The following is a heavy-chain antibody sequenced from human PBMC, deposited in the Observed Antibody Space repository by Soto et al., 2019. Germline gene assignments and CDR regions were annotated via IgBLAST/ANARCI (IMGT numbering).Heavy chain of an antibody. D-gene: IGHD3-22*01. CDR2: IIPIFGTA. J-gene: IGHJ6*02. CDR1: GGTFSSYA. CDR3: AREFLKTNSSGYYFYYYGMDV. V-gene: IGHV1-69*13. Sequence: SVKVSCKASGGTFSSYAISWVRQAPGQGLEWMGGIIPIFGTANYAQKFQGRVTITADESTSTAYMELSSLRSEDTAVYYCAREFLKTNSSGYYFYYYGMDVWGQGTTVNVSS.